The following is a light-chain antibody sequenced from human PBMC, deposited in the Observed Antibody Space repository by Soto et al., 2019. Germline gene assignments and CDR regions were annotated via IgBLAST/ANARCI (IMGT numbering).Light chain of an antibody. CDR2: DAS. CDR1: QSVSSY. CDR3: QQRSNWPPVT. J-gene: IGKJ4*01. V-gene: IGKV3-11*01. Sequence: EIVLTQSPATLSLSPGERATLSCRASQSVSSYLAWYQQKPGQAPRLLIYDASNRATGIPARFSGSGSGTDFAFTISSLGPEDFAIYYCQQRSNWPPVTFGGGTKVEIK.